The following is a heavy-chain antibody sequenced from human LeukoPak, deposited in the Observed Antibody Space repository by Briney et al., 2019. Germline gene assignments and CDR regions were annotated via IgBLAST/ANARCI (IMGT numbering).Heavy chain of an antibody. D-gene: IGHD2-8*01. V-gene: IGHV1-24*01. CDR1: GYTLTELS. J-gene: IGHJ5*02. Sequence: ASVKVSCTVSGYTLTELSMHWVRQAPGKGLEWMGGFDPEDGETVYAQKFQGRVTMTEDTSTDTAYMELSRLRSEDTAVYYCATHRIYCTNGVCYAWFDPWGQGTLVTVSS. CDR3: ATHRIYCTNGVCYAWFDP. CDR2: FDPEDGET.